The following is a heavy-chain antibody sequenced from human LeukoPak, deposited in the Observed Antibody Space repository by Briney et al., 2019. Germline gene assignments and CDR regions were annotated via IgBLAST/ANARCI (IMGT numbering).Heavy chain of an antibody. J-gene: IGHJ5*02. Sequence: ASVKASCKASGYTFTSYDINWVRQATGQGLEWMGWMNPNSGNTGYAQKFQGRVTITRNTSISTAYMELSSLRSEDTAVYYCARGVARYCSGTSCRGRNWFDPWGQGTLVTVSS. CDR2: MNPNSGNT. CDR3: ARGVARYCSGTSCRGRNWFDP. D-gene: IGHD2-2*01. CDR1: GYTFTSYD. V-gene: IGHV1-8*03.